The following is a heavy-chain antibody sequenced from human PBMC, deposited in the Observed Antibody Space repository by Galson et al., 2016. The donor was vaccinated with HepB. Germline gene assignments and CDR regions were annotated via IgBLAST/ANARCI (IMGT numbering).Heavy chain of an antibody. D-gene: IGHD1-20*01. CDR2: VSPANSDT. J-gene: IGHJ5*02. CDR1: GFDFTSYW. CDR3: GKLWAPHNWNDGWFDP. V-gene: IGHV5-51*01. Sequence: QSGAEVKKPGESLKISCKGSGFDFTSYWIGWVRQMPGKGLERMGIVSPANSDTRYSPSFQGQVPFSVDKSTSTPHLQWNSLKASDSAMYYCGKLWAPHNWNDGWFDPWGQGTLVIVSS.